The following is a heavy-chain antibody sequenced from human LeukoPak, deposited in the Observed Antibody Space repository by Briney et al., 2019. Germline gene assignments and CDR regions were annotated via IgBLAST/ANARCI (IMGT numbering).Heavy chain of an antibody. Sequence: ASVKVSCKASGYTFTGYYMHWVRQAPGQGLEWVGRINCNSGDANSAQKFQGRVTMTRDTSVSTAYMDLSSVTSDDTAVYFCAKSAGHCSNGICFTDYYMDVWGRGTTVTVSS. CDR1: GYTFTGYY. CDR2: INCNSGDA. V-gene: IGHV1-2*02. CDR3: AKSAGHCSNGICFTDYYMDV. D-gene: IGHD2-8*01. J-gene: IGHJ6*03.